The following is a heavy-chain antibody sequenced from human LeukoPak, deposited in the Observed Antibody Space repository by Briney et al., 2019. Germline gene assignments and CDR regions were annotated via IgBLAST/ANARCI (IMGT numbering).Heavy chain of an antibody. CDR2: IYYSGST. V-gene: IGHV4-39*01. CDR3: AGRASIPAAIRASYYYYYMDV. Sequence: SETLSLTCTVSGGSISSSSYYWGWIRQPPGKGLEWIGSIYYSGSTYYNPSLKSRVTISVDTSKNQFSLKLSSVTAADTAVYYCAGRASIPAAIRASYYYYYMDVWGKGTTVTVSS. D-gene: IGHD2-2*02. J-gene: IGHJ6*03. CDR1: GGSISSSSYY.